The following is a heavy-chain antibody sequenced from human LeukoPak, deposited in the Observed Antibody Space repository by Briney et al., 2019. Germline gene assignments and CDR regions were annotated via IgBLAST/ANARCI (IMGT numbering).Heavy chain of an antibody. Sequence: SETLSLTCAVYGGSFSGYCWSWIRQPPGKGLEWIGEINHSGSTNYNPSLKSRVTISVDTSKNQWSLKLTSVTAADTAVYYCARGYGSGNYYPKDYWGQGTLVTVSS. D-gene: IGHD3-10*01. CDR3: ARGYGSGNYYPKDY. V-gene: IGHV4-34*01. CDR1: GGSFSGYC. CDR2: INHSGST. J-gene: IGHJ4*02.